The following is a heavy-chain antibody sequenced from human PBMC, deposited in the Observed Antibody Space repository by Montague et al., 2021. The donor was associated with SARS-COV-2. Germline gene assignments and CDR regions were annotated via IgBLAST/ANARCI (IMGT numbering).Heavy chain of an antibody. CDR2: IFYSGSN. D-gene: IGHD1-1*01. CDR3: AKHLRVGNRWNGFEADY. CDR1: GDSISSTDYY. V-gene: IGHV4-39*01. J-gene: IGHJ4*02. Sequence: SETLSLTCTVSGDSISSTDYYWVWMRQPQGKGLEWLASIFYSGSNYYNPSLKSRVTISVDTSKNLFTLQLNSVTPAVTSVYYCAKHLRVGNRWNGFEADYWGQGALVSVSS.